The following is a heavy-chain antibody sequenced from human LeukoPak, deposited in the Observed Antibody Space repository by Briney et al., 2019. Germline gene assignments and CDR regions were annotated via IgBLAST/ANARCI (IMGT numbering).Heavy chain of an antibody. V-gene: IGHV3-33*05. CDR3: VRGLDSYFDY. Sequence: GGSLRLSCAASGITFSRYGMHWVRQAPGKGLEWVGVISYDGSDKYYADSVKGRFTISRDNSKNTLYLQMNSLRAEDTAVYYCVRGLDSYFDYWGQGALVTVSS. CDR1: GITFSRYG. J-gene: IGHJ4*02. D-gene: IGHD5/OR15-5a*01. CDR2: ISYDGSDK.